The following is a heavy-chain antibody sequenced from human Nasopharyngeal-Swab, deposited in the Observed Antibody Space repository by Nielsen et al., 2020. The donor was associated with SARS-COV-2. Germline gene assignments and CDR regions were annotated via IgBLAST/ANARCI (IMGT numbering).Heavy chain of an antibody. CDR2: ISSSGSTI. V-gene: IGHV3-11*01. CDR1: GFTFSDYY. J-gene: IGHJ4*02. D-gene: IGHD3-3*01. Sequence: GGSLRLSCAASGFTFSDYYMSWIRQAPGKGLEWVSYISSSGSTIYYAGSVKGRFTISRDNAKNSLYLQMNSLRAEDTAVYYCARDRAIFGVETVGYWGQGTLVTVSS. CDR3: ARDRAIFGVETVGY.